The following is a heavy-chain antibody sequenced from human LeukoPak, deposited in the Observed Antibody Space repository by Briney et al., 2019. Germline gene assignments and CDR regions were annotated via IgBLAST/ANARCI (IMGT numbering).Heavy chain of an antibody. CDR1: GGSISSGGYY. J-gene: IGHJ6*02. D-gene: IGHD6-19*01. V-gene: IGHV4-31*03. CDR3: ARVRIAVAGNYYYYHGMDV. Sequence: SETLSLTCTVSGGSISSGGYYWSWIRQHPGKGLEWIGYIYYSGSTYYNPSLKSRVTISVDTSKNQFSLKLSSVTAADTAVYYCARVRIAVAGNYYYYHGMDVWGQGTTVTVSS. CDR2: IYYSGST.